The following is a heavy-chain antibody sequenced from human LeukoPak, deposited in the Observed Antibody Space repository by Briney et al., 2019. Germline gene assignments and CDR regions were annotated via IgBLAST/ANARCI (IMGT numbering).Heavy chain of an antibody. CDR2: TFYRSKWFN. Sequence: SPTLSLTCAISGDSVSSNTAAWHWIRQSPSRGLEWLGRTFYRSKWFNEYAVSVKSRITINPDTSKNKFSLQLNSVTPEDTAVYYCARDGDTGSGWYSVFSYWGQGTLVTVSS. V-gene: IGHV6-1*01. CDR1: GDSVSSNTAA. CDR3: ARDGDTGSGWYSVFSY. J-gene: IGHJ4*02. D-gene: IGHD6-19*01.